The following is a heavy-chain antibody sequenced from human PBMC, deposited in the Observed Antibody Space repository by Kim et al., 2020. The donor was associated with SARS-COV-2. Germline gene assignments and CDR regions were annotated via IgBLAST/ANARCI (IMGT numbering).Heavy chain of an antibody. J-gene: IGHJ4*02. V-gene: IGHV3-23*01. Sequence: GGSLRLSCAASGFTFNNYAMSWVRQAPGQGLEWISAVSGNGRTTYYADSVKGRFTISRDNSKNTFYLQVDSLRAEDTAVYFCAARFGYQFDYWGQGTLVTVSS. CDR1: GFTFNNYA. D-gene: IGHD6-25*01. CDR2: VSGNGRTT. CDR3: AARFGYQFDY.